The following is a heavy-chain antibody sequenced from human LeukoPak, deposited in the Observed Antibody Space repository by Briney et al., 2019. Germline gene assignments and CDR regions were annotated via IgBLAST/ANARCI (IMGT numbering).Heavy chain of an antibody. CDR2: TYHNGRP. CDR1: GDSITSHYY. J-gene: IGHJ4*02. Sequence: SETLSLTCTVSGDSITSHYYWTWIRQPPGKGLEWIGSTYHNGRPYYNLSLKSRVSISVDSSNNQLSLRVTSVTPEDTAVYYCARSMWERGVDYWGQGTLVTVSS. V-gene: IGHV4-38-2*02. D-gene: IGHD1-26*01. CDR3: ARSMWERGVDY.